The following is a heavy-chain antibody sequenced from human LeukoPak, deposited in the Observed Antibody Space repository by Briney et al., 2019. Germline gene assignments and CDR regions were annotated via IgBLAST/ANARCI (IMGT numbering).Heavy chain of an antibody. CDR3: ARGRWSDY. Sequence: GGSLRLSCAASGFTFSAYWMTWVRQAPGKGLEWVANIKEDGTEKNYVDSVKGRFTISRDNVKKSLYLEMNSLRVEDTAVYYCARGRWSDYWGQGTQVTVSS. J-gene: IGHJ4*02. V-gene: IGHV3-7*01. CDR2: IKEDGTEK. CDR1: GFTFSAYW. D-gene: IGHD5-24*01.